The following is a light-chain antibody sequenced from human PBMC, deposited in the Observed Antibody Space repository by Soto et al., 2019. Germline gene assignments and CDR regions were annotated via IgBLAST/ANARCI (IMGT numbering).Light chain of an antibody. CDR3: QQYNNWPT. CDR2: GAS. J-gene: IGKJ1*01. CDR1: QSVNSN. V-gene: IGKV3-15*01. Sequence: EIVMTQSPATLSVSPGERATLSCRASQSVNSNLAWYQQKPGQAPRLLIYGASTRATGVPARFSGSGSGTDFTLTISSLQSEDCAVYCCQQYNNWPTFGQGTKVEIK.